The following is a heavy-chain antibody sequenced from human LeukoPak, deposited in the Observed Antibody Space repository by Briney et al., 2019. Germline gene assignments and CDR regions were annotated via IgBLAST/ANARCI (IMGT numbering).Heavy chain of an antibody. D-gene: IGHD3-16*01. J-gene: IGHJ4*02. CDR3: TRGAGWLIDY. V-gene: IGHV4-59*01. Sequence: SETLSLTCNVSGGSISTYHWSWIRQPPGKRLEWIGYIYNSGSTNYNPSLKSRVTISADTSKNQFSLKLNSLTTADTAVYYCTRGAGWLIDYWGQGILVTVSS. CDR1: GGSISTYH. CDR2: IYNSGST.